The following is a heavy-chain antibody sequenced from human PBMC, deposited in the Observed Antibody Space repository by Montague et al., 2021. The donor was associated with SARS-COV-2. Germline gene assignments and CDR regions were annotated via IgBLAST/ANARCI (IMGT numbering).Heavy chain of an antibody. CDR1: GDSVSSNIAT. J-gene: IGHJ4*02. D-gene: IGHD2-2*01. V-gene: IGHV6-1*01. CDR3: ARIPVGSKYYFDF. CDR2: TYYRSKWYN. Sequence: CAISGDSVSSNIATWNWIRQTPSRRLEWLGRTYYRSKWYNDYAEPVKSRITIDPDTSKHQFSLHLNSVTPEDTAVYYCARIPVGSKYYFDFWGQGTLVTVSS.